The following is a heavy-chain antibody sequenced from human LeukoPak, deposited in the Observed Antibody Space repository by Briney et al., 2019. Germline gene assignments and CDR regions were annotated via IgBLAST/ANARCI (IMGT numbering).Heavy chain of an antibody. Sequence: GGSLRLSCAASGFTFSDYYMSWMRQAPGKGLEWGSNISSSSSTIYYADSVKGRFTISRDNAKNSLYLQMNSLRAEDTAVYYCATSLTTVVTGGFDYWGQGTLVTVSS. D-gene: IGHD4-23*01. CDR3: ATSLTTVVTGGFDY. J-gene: IGHJ4*02. CDR1: GFTFSDYY. CDR2: ISSSSSTI. V-gene: IGHV3-11*01.